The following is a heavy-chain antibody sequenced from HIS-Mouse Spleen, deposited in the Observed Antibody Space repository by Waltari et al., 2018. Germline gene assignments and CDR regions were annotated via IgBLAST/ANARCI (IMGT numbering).Heavy chain of an antibody. CDR2: INPDSCGT. CDR3: ARTGALDAFDI. V-gene: IGHV1-2*02. J-gene: IGHJ3*02. D-gene: IGHD7-27*01. Sequence: QVQLVQSGAEVKKPGASVKVSCKASGYTFTGYYMHWVRQAPGQGLEWMGWINPDSCGTNYAQKFQGRVTMTRDTSISTDYMELSRLRSDDTAVYYCARTGALDAFDIWGQGTMVTVSS. CDR1: GYTFTGYY.